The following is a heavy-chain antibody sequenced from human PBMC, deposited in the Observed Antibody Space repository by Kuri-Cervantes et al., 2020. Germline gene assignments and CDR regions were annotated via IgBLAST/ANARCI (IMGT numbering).Heavy chain of an antibody. J-gene: IGHJ4*02. CDR2: IYHSGST. CDR1: GGSISSGDYY. CDR3: ARGACGDY. Sequence: SCTVSGGSISSGDYYWSWIRQPPGKGLEWIGYIYHSGSTDYNPSLKSRVTISVDTSKNQFSLKLSSVTAADTAVYYCARGACGDYWGQGTLVTVSS. V-gene: IGHV4-30-4*01.